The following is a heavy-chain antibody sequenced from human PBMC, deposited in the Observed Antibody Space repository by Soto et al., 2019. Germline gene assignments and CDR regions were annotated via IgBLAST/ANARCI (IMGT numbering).Heavy chain of an antibody. Sequence: QLQLQESGSGLVKPSQTLSLTCAVSGGSISSGGYSWSWIRQPPGKGLEWIGYIYESGSTYYNPSLKSRVTLSVDRSKNQFSLKLSSVTAADTAVYYCARAHYGDYGYGMDVWGQGTTVTVSS. CDR3: ARAHYGDYGYGMDV. V-gene: IGHV4-30-2*01. D-gene: IGHD4-17*01. J-gene: IGHJ6*02. CDR1: GGSISSGGYS. CDR2: IYESGST.